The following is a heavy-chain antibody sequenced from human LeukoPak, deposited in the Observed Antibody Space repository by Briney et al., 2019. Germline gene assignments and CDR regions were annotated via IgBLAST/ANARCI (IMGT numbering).Heavy chain of an antibody. CDR3: ARLDYGSGSSWFDP. J-gene: IGHJ5*02. CDR1: GFTFSSYS. Sequence: GGSLRLSCAASGFTFSSYSMNWVRQAPGKGLEWVSSISSSSSYIYYADSVKGRFTISRDNAKNSLYLQMNSLRAEDTAVYYCARLDYGSGSSWFDPWGQGTLVAVSS. V-gene: IGHV3-21*01. D-gene: IGHD3-10*01. CDR2: ISSSSSYI.